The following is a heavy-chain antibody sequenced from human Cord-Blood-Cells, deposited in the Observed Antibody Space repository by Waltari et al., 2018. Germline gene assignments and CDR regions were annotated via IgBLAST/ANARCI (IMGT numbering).Heavy chain of an antibody. Sequence: EVQLVESGGGLVKPGGSLRLSCAASGFTFSNAWMSWVRQPPGKGLEWFGRIKSKTDGGTTDYAAPVKGRFTISRDDSKNTLYLQMNSLKTEDTAVYYCTTYFSSGSYYFDYWGQGTLVTVSS. CDR1: GFTFSNAW. CDR2: IKSKTDGGTT. CDR3: TTYFSSGSYYFDY. V-gene: IGHV3-15*01. D-gene: IGHD1-26*01. J-gene: IGHJ4*02.